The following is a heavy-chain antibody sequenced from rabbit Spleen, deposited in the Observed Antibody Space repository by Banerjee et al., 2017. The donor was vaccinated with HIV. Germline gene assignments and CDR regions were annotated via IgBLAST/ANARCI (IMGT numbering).Heavy chain of an antibody. J-gene: IGHJ6*01. CDR3: ARDTSSSFSSYGMDL. Sequence: QSLEESGGDLVKPGGTLTLTCTASGVSFSFSNYMCWVRQAPGKGLEWIGCIDVGSSGFTYFANWAKGRFTISKTSSTTVTLQMTSLTAADTATYFCARDTSSSFSSYGMDLWGPGTLVTVS. CDR2: IDVGSSGFT. CDR1: GVSFSFSNY. V-gene: IGHV1S40*01. D-gene: IGHD1-1*01.